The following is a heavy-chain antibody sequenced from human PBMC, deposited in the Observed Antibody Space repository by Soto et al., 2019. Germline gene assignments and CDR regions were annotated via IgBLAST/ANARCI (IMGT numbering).Heavy chain of an antibody. V-gene: IGHV1-69*05. CDR2: ILPFFGTT. CDR3: ATDGPSNSGNLYAFDI. Sequence: SVKVSCKASGGTLSTYALSWVRQAPGQGLEWLGVILPFFGTTNYTQNLQGRLTLATDTSTSTAYLELRSLRSDDTAVYFCATDGPSNSGNLYAFDIWGQGTMVTVSS. J-gene: IGHJ3*02. D-gene: IGHD5-12*01. CDR1: GGTLSTYA.